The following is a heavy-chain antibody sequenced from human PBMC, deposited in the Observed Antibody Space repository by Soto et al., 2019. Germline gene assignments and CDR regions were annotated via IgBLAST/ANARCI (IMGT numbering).Heavy chain of an antibody. J-gene: IGHJ4*02. D-gene: IGHD6-19*01. CDR1: GFTFSSYW. Sequence: EVQLVESGGGLVQPGGSLRLSCAASGFTFSSYWMHWVRQAPGKGLVWVSRIKSDGSSTSYADSVKGRFTISRDNAKKTLDLQMNSLGAEDTAVYYCAVAVAGPTAIGYWGQGTLVTVSS. CDR3: AVAVAGPTAIGY. CDR2: IKSDGSST. V-gene: IGHV3-74*01.